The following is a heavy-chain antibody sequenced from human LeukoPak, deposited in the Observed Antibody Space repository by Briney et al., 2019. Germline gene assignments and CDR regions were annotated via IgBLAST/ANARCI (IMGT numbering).Heavy chain of an antibody. CDR1: GFAFSNYG. CDR3: ARSGSYAHYYFDY. V-gene: IGHV3-23*01. D-gene: IGHD1-26*01. Sequence: GGSLRLSCAASGFAFSNYGMNWVRQAPGKGLEWVSGITGSGGTTYYADSVKGRFTISRDNSKNTLYLQMNSLRAEDTAVYYCARSGSYAHYYFDYWGQGTLVTVSS. CDR2: ITGSGGTT. J-gene: IGHJ4*02.